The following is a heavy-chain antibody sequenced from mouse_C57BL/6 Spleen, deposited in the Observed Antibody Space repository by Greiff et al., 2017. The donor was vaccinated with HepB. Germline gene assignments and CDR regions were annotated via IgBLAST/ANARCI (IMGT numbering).Heavy chain of an antibody. D-gene: IGHD3-2*02. J-gene: IGHJ4*01. CDR2: IWGDGST. CDR3: AQTSSGYVYYAMDY. V-gene: IGHV2-3*01. Sequence: VKLVESGPGLVAPSQSLSITCTVSGFSLTSYGVSWVRQPPGKGLEWLGVIWGDGSTNYHSALISRLSISKDNSKSQVFLKLNSLQTDDTATYYCAQTSSGYVYYAMDYWGQGTSVTVSS. CDR1: GFSLTSYG.